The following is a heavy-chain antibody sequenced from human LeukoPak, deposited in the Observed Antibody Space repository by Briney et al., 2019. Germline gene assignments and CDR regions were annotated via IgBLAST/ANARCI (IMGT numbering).Heavy chain of an antibody. J-gene: IGHJ4*02. V-gene: IGHV3-23*01. CDR1: EFRFSSYD. Sequence: GGSLRLSCAASEFRFSSYDMSWVRQTLEKGLEWVSSISGDGATFYADSVKGRFTISRDESKNALYLQMSSLRADDTAIYYCAKGLNFGSWRAVDYWGQGSLVTVSS. CDR2: ISGDGAT. D-gene: IGHD3-10*01. CDR3: AKGLNFGSWRAVDY.